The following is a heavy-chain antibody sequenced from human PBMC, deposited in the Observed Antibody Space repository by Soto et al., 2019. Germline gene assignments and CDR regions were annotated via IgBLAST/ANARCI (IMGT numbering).Heavy chain of an antibody. CDR2: ISAYNGNT. Sequence: QVQLVQSGAEVKKPGASVKVSCKASGYTFTSYGISWVRQAPGQGLEWMGWISAYNGNTNYAQKLQGRITMTTDTSTSRAYMELRSLRSDDTAVYYCASAFTSSQWRYGMDVRGQGTTVTVSS. D-gene: IGHD2-2*01. CDR3: ASAFTSSQWRYGMDV. V-gene: IGHV1-18*01. CDR1: GYTFTSYG. J-gene: IGHJ6*02.